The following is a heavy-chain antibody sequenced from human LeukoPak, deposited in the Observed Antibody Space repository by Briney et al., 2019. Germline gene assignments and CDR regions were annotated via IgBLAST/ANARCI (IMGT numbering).Heavy chain of an antibody. Sequence: TGGSLRLSCAASGFTFSSYAMSWVRQAPGKGLEWVSAISGSGGSTYYADSVKGRFTISRDNSKNTLYLQMNSLRAEDTAVYYCAKSPLPVGLFIVVVPSSMSPLDYWGQETLVTVSS. CDR1: GFTFSSYA. D-gene: IGHD2-2*01. V-gene: IGHV3-23*01. CDR3: AKSPLPVGLFIVVVPSSMSPLDY. J-gene: IGHJ4*02. CDR2: ISGSGGST.